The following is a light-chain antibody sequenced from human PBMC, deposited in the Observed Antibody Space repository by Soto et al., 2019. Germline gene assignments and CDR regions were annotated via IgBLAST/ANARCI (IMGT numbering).Light chain of an antibody. J-gene: IGKJ1*01. V-gene: IGKV3-20*01. CDR3: QQYGGSPWT. CDR1: QSVSSSY. CDR2: GAS. Sequence: EIVLTQSPGTLSLSPGERATLSCRASQSVSSSYLAWYQQKPGQAPRRLIYGASSRATGIPDRFSGSGSGAEVTLTISRLEPEDFAVYYCQQYGGSPWTFGQGTKVEIK.